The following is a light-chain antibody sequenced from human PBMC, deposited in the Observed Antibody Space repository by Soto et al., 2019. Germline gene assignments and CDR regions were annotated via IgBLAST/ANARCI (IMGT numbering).Light chain of an antibody. CDR1: QSVSIK. CDR2: DTS. J-gene: IGKJ5*01. CDR3: QQYNNWPPIT. Sequence: ETVLTQSPATLSLSPGEGSTLSFSSSQSVSIKLAWYQQRPGQAPRLLIYDTSTRATGIPARFSGSGSGTEFTLTISSLQSEDFAVYYCQQYNNWPPITFGQGTRLEIK. V-gene: IGKV3-15*01.